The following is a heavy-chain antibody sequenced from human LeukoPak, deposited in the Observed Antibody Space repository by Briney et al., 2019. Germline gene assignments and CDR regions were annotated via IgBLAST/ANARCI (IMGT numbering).Heavy chain of an antibody. CDR1: GYTFTSYA. J-gene: IGHJ3*02. CDR2: INAGNGNT. Sequence: ASVKVSCKASGYTFTSYAMHWVRQAPGQRLEWMGWINAGNGNTKYSQKFQGRVTITRDTSASTAYMELSSLRPEDTAVYYCARVLERWLQSNFDAFDIWGQGTMVIVSS. CDR3: ARVLERWLQSNFDAFDI. D-gene: IGHD5-24*01. V-gene: IGHV1-3*01.